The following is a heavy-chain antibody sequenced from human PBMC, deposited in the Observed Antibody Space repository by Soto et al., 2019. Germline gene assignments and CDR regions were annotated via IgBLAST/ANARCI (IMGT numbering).Heavy chain of an antibody. D-gene: IGHD2-15*01. Sequence: GGSLRLSCAASGFTFSSYAMNWVRQAPGKGLEWVSVISGSGGSTYYVDSVEGRFTISRDNSKNTLYLQMNSLRAEDMAVYYCAKSVGYCSGGSCYKYFQHWGQGTLVTVSS. CDR2: ISGSGGST. CDR1: GFTFSSYA. CDR3: AKSVGYCSGGSCYKYFQH. V-gene: IGHV3-23*01. J-gene: IGHJ1*01.